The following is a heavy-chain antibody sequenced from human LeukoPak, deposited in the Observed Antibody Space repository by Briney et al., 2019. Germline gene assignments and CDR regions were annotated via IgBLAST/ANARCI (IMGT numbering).Heavy chain of an antibody. D-gene: IGHD3-10*01. CDR1: GGSFSGYY. J-gene: IGHJ4*02. Sequence: PSETLSLTCAVYGGSFSGYYWSWIRQPPGKGLEWIGEINHSGSTNYNPSLKSRVTISVDTSKNQFSLKLSSVTAADTAVYYCARSPYYSPIFDYWGQRTLVTVSS. CDR2: INHSGST. CDR3: ARSPYYSPIFDY. V-gene: IGHV4-34*01.